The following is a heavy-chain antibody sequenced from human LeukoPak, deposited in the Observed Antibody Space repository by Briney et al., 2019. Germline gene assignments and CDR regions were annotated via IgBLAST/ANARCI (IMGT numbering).Heavy chain of an antibody. D-gene: IGHD6-13*01. J-gene: IGHJ6*03. CDR3: TRLRFSSSWFYYYYYMDV. CDR2: INHSGST. CDR1: GGSFSGYY. Sequence: PSETLSLTCAVYGGSFSGYYWSWIRQPPGKGLEWIGEINHSGSTNYNPSLKSRVTISVDTSKNQFSLKLSFVTAADTAVYYCTRLRFSSSWFYYYYYMDVWGKGTTVTISS. V-gene: IGHV4-34*01.